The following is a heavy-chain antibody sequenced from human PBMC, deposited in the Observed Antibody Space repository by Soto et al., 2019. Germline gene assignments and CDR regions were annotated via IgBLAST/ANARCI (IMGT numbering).Heavy chain of an antibody. CDR1: GFTVSSNY. Sequence: GGSLRLSCAASGFTVSSNYMSWVRQAPGKGLEWVSVIYSGGSTYYADSVKGRFTISRDNSKNTLYLKMNSLRAEDTAVYYCARDRAGEFDYWGQGTLVTVSS. CDR2: IYSGGST. D-gene: IGHD3-16*01. CDR3: ARDRAGEFDY. V-gene: IGHV3-66*01. J-gene: IGHJ4*02.